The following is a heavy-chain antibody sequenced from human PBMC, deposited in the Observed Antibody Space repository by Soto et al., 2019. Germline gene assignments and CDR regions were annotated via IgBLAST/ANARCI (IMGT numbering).Heavy chain of an antibody. CDR2: IFWNDDK. V-gene: IGHV2-5*01. CDR1: GFSLGTSGVG. Sequence: GSGPTLVNPTQTLTLTCTFSGFSLGTSGVGVGWIRQPPGKALEWLALIFWNDDKHYRPSLKSRLTITKDTSKNQVVLTMTNMDPVDTATYYCARRLQLSGSVGAFDIWGQGTMVTVSS. CDR3: ARRLQLSGSVGAFDI. J-gene: IGHJ3*02. D-gene: IGHD1-1*01.